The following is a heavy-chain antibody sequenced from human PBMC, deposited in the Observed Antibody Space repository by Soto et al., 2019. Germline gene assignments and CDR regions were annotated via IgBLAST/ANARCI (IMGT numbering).Heavy chain of an antibody. J-gene: IGHJ4*02. CDR1: GYTFTSYD. V-gene: IGHV1-8*01. CDR3: ARGRSLLGIQNDLIRWGGH. CDR2: MNPNSGNT. Sequence: ASVKVSCKASGYTFTSYDINWVRQATGQGLEWMGWMNPNSGNTGYAQKFQGRVTMTRNTSISTAYMELSSLRSEDTAVYYCARGRSLLGIQNDLIRWGGHWGQGTRGTDSA. D-gene: IGHD1-1*01.